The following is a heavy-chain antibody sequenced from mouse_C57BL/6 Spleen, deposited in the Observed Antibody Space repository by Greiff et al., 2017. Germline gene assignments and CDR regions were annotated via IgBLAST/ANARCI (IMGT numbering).Heavy chain of an antibody. J-gene: IGHJ1*03. Sequence: QVQLKESGPGLVQPSQSLSITCTVSGFSLTSYGVHWVRQSPGKGLEWLGVIWRGGSTDYNAAFMSRLSITKDNSKSQVFFKMNSLQADDTAIYYCAKKGDGNYEDWYFDVWGTGTTVTVSS. D-gene: IGHD2-1*01. CDR1: GFSLTSYG. CDR3: AKKGDGNYEDWYFDV. CDR2: IWRGGST. V-gene: IGHV2-5*01.